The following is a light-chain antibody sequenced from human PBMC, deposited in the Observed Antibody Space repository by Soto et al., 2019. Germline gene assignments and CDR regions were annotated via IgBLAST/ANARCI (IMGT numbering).Light chain of an antibody. CDR1: QGFSSH. V-gene: IGKV1-9*01. Sequence: IQLTQSPSSMSASVGDRGTITCPASQGFSSHLDWYKQKPGKVPKILIYAASTLQSGLPSRFSGSGSGTDFTLTISSLQPEDFATYYCQQLNSYPPLTFGGGTKVDIK. CDR2: AAS. CDR3: QQLNSYPPLT. J-gene: IGKJ4*01.